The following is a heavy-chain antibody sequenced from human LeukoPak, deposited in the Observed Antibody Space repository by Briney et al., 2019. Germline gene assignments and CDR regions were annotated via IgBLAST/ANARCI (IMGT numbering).Heavy chain of an antibody. CDR1: GFTFSSYG. J-gene: IGHJ4*02. V-gene: IGHV3-33*01. Sequence: GGALRLSCAASGFTFSSYGMHWVRQAPGKGLEWVAIIYYDGSDKYYADSVKGRFTISRDNSKDTLYLQMNSLRAEDTAVYYCARQIAYYYDSSGYYTTDYWGQGTLVTVSS. CDR3: ARQIAYYYDSSGYYTTDY. CDR2: IYYDGSDK. D-gene: IGHD3-22*01.